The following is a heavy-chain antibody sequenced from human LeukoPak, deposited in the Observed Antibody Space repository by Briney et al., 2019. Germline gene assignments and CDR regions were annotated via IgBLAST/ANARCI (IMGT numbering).Heavy chain of an antibody. Sequence: GGSLRLSCAASRFTFTTFSDYVMHWARQAPGKGLEWVAAVSYDGGSEYYADSVKGRFAVSRDNSKNTLYLQMRSLRPEDTAVYYCARGAYYYEDWGQGTLVTVSS. CDR1: RFTFTTFSDYV. CDR2: VSYDGGSE. CDR3: ARGAYYYED. V-gene: IGHV3-30*09. J-gene: IGHJ4*02. D-gene: IGHD3-22*01.